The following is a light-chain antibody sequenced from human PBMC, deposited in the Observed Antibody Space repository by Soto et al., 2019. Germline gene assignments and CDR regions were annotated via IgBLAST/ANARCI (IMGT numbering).Light chain of an antibody. Sequence: QSVLTQPASVSGSPGQSVTISCTGTSSDVGYSNYVSWYQQQPGKAPKLMIFEVGYRPSGVSNRFSGSKSSNTASLTISGLQAEDEADYYCSSYTSSRTAVFGGGTQLTVL. CDR3: SSYTSSRTAV. V-gene: IGLV2-14*01. J-gene: IGLJ3*02. CDR1: SSDVGYSNY. CDR2: EVG.